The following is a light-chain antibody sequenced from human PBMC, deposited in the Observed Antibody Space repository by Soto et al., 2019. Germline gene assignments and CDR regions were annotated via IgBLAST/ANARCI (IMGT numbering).Light chain of an antibody. J-gene: IGKJ3*01. Sequence: DIVMTQSPDSLAVSLGERATINCKSSQNVLYSSNNKNYLAWYQQKPGQPTKLLIYLASIRESGVPDRFSGSGSGTDFTLTISSLQAEDVAVYYCQQYYSTPFTFGPGTRVAIK. CDR2: LAS. CDR1: QNVLYSSNNKNY. CDR3: QQYYSTPFT. V-gene: IGKV4-1*01.